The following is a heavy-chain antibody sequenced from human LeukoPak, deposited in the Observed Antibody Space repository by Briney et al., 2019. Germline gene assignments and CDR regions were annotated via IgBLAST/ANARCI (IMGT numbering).Heavy chain of an antibody. V-gene: IGHV3-30-3*01. J-gene: IGHJ6*03. Sequence: GRSLRLSCAASGFTFSSYAMHWVRQAPGKGLEWVAVISYDGSNKYYADSVKGRFTISRDNSKNTLYLQMNSLRAEDTAVYYCARHFARGPGPSEWLLPNYFYYMDVWGKGTTVTVSS. CDR2: ISYDGSNK. D-gene: IGHD3-3*01. CDR3: ARHFARGPGPSEWLLPNYFYYMDV. CDR1: GFTFSSYA.